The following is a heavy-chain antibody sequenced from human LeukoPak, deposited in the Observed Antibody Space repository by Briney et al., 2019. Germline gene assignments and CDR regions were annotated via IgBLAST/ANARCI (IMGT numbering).Heavy chain of an antibody. V-gene: IGHV4-59*01. CDR3: ARYSGYEPTPHYYYYYYMDV. CDR1: GGSISSYY. J-gene: IGHJ6*03. D-gene: IGHD5-12*01. CDR2: IYYSGST. Sequence: SETLSLTCTVSGGSISSYYWSWIRQPPGKGLEWIGYIYYSGSTNYNPSLKSRVTISVDTSKNQLSLKVSSVTAADTAVYYCARYSGYEPTPHYYYYYYMDVWGKGITVTISS.